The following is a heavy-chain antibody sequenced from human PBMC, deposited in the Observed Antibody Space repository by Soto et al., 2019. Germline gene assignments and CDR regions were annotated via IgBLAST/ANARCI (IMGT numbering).Heavy chain of an antibody. CDR1: GFTFSSYG. Sequence: PGGSLRLSCAASGFTFSSYGMHWVRQAPGKGLEWVAVISYDGSNKYYADSVKGRFTISRDNSKNTLYLQMNSLRAEDTAVYYCAKDYCSSTSCYRPSIYYYGMDVWGQGTTVTVSS. D-gene: IGHD2-2*01. V-gene: IGHV3-30*18. CDR2: ISYDGSNK. CDR3: AKDYCSSTSCYRPSIYYYGMDV. J-gene: IGHJ6*02.